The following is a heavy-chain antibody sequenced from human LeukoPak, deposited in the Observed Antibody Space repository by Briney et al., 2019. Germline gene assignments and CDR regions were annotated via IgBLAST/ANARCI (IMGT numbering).Heavy chain of an antibody. CDR1: GFTFSSYA. D-gene: IGHD3-3*01. CDR2: ISGSGGST. J-gene: IGHJ4*02. Sequence: GGSLRLSCAASGFTFSSYAMSWVRQAPGKGLEWVSAISGSGGSTYYADSVKGRFTISGDNSKNTLYLQMNSLRAEDTAVYYCAKPVLGTFGVVITLYYFDYWGQGTLVTVSS. CDR3: AKPVLGTFGVVITLYYFDY. V-gene: IGHV3-23*01.